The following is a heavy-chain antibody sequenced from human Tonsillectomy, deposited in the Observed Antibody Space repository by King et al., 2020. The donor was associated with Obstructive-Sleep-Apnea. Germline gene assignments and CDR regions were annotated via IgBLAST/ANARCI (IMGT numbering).Heavy chain of an antibody. CDR2: IYYSGST. V-gene: IGHV4-31*03. J-gene: IGHJ6*02. CDR3: ASCPNYYGSGSYPQGYYGMDV. D-gene: IGHD3-10*01. Sequence: QLQESGPGLVKPSQTLSLTCTVSGGSISSGGYYWSWIRQHPGKGLEWIGYIYYSGSTYYNPSLKSRVTISVDTSKNQFSLKLSSVTAADTAGYYCASCPNYYGSGSYPQGYYGMDVWGQGTTVTVSS. CDR1: GGSISSGGYY.